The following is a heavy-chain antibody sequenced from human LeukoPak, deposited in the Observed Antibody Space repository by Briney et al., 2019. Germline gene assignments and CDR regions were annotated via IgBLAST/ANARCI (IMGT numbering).Heavy chain of an antibody. D-gene: IGHD2-8*02. V-gene: IGHV3-33*01. J-gene: IGHJ4*02. Sequence: GRSLRLSCAASGLTFSTYGMPWVRQAPGKGLEWVALIWLDGSKRYYGDSLKGRFTVSRDNSKNTLYLQVDSLRAEDTAVYYCARCTGGSCVFDYWGQGTLVTVSS. CDR2: IWLDGSKR. CDR3: ARCTGGSCVFDY. CDR1: GLTFSTYG.